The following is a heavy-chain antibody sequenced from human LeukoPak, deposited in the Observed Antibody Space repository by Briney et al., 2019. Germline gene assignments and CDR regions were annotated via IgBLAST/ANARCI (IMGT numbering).Heavy chain of an antibody. D-gene: IGHD3-22*01. CDR1: GLTFSNYA. Sequence: GGSLRLSCAASGLTFSNYAMSWVRQAPGKGLEWVSGISDSGGSTYYADSVKGRFIISRDNSKNTLYLQMNSLRAEDTALYYCAKAYYYDSSGYSLPSLDYWGQGTLVTVSS. CDR2: ISDSGGST. V-gene: IGHV3-23*01. CDR3: AKAYYYDSSGYSLPSLDY. J-gene: IGHJ4*02.